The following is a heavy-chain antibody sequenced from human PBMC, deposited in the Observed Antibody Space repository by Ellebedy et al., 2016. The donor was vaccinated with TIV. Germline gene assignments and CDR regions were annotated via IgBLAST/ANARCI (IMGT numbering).Heavy chain of an antibody. D-gene: IGHD2-21*02. V-gene: IGHV1-46*01. CDR3: ARVVVTASYYYGMDV. Sequence: AASVKVSCKASGYTFTGYYMHWVRQAPGQGLEWMGGIIPIFGTANYAQKFQGRVTMTRDTSTSTVYMELSSLRSEDTAVYYCARVVVTASYYYGMDVWGQGTTVTVSS. CDR2: IIPIFGTA. CDR1: GYTFTGYY. J-gene: IGHJ6*02.